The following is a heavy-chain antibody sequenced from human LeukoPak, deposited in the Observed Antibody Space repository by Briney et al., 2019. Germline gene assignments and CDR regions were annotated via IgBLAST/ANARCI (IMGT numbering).Heavy chain of an antibody. Sequence: GGSLRLSCAASGFTFSTYAMSWVRQAPGKGLEWVSSTIGSGSSTYYADSVKGRFTISRDNSKNTLYLQMNGLRAEDTAIYYRAKGRDSSSWADFQHWGQGTLVAVPS. CDR2: TIGSGSST. CDR3: AKGRDSSSWADFQH. V-gene: IGHV3-23*01. J-gene: IGHJ1*01. CDR1: GFTFSTYA. D-gene: IGHD6-13*01.